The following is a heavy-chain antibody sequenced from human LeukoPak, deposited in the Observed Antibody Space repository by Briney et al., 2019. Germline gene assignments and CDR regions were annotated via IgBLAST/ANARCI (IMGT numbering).Heavy chain of an antibody. CDR2: IRAYNGNT. J-gene: IGHJ5*02. CDR3: ARVTWFGELLRVHWFDP. Sequence: ASVKVSCKASGYTFTNYGISWVRQAPGQGLEWMGWIRAYNGNTNYAQKLQGRVTMTTDTSTSTAYMELRSLRSDDTAVYYCARVTWFGELLRVHWFDPWGQGTLVTVSS. V-gene: IGHV1-18*01. CDR1: GYTFTNYG. D-gene: IGHD3-10*01.